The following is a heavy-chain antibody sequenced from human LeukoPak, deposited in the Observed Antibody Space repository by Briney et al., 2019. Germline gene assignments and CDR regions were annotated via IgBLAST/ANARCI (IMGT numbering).Heavy chain of an antibody. V-gene: IGHV5-51*03. D-gene: IGHD2-2*01. J-gene: IGHJ4*02. CDR3: ARAYDHNKSVPAALFDY. CDR1: GYSFTSYC. Sequence: GESQKISCKGCGYSFTSYCIGWVRQMPGKGVEWRGIIYCCLSDTIQSPSLQGHVTISANKSISTAYLQWSSLKAPDTAMYYCARAYDHNKSVPAALFDYWGRGTLVTASS. CDR2: IYCCLSDT.